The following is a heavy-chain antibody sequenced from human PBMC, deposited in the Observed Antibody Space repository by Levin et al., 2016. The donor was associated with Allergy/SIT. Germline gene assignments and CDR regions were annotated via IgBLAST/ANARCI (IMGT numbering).Heavy chain of an antibody. CDR1: AFTLSDHD. J-gene: IGHJ4*02. V-gene: IGHV3-72*01. D-gene: IGHD3-10*01. Sequence: GGSLRLSCADSAFTLSDHDMDWVRQAPGKGLEWLGRSRGKFGEYKTQYAASVQDRFTISRDDSKNSLFLQMRSLSIEDTAMYYCLNWISGEPHWGQGTLVTVSS. CDR3: LNWISGEPH. CDR2: SRGKFGEYKT.